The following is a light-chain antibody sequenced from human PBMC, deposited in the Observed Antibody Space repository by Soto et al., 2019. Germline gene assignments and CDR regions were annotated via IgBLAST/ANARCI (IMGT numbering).Light chain of an antibody. Sequence: EIVLTQSPATLSLSPGDRATLSCRASQSVSNYLGWYQHKPGQAPRLLIYDASNRATDIPARFSGSGTGTDFTLTISSLEPEDSAGYYSPQRGNWPRTFGQGTKLEIK. CDR3: PQRGNWPRT. CDR2: DAS. V-gene: IGKV3-11*01. CDR1: QSVSNY. J-gene: IGKJ2*01.